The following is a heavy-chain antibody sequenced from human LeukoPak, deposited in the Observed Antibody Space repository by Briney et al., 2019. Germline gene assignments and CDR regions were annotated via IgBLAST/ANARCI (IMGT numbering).Heavy chain of an antibody. V-gene: IGHV1-69*04. CDR2: IIPILGIA. CDR3: ARAGYSSSWYLIY. D-gene: IGHD6-13*01. CDR1: GGTFSSYA. J-gene: IGHJ4*02. Sequence: SVKVSCKASGGTFSSYAISWVRQAPGQGLEWMGRIIPILGIANYAQKFQGRVTITADKSTSTAYMELSSLRSEDTAVYYCARAGYSSSWYLIYWDQGTLVTVSS.